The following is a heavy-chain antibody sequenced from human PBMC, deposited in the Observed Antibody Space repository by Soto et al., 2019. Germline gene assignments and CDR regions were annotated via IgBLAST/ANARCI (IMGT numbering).Heavy chain of an antibody. D-gene: IGHD2-15*01. Sequence: PGGSLRLSCAASGFTFSSYWMSWVRQAPGKGLEWVANIKQDGSEKYYVDSVKGRFTISRDNAKSSLYLQMNSLRAEDTAVYYCARDDCSGGSCYFDAFDIWGQGTMVTVSS. CDR2: IKQDGSEK. J-gene: IGHJ3*02. V-gene: IGHV3-7*01. CDR3: ARDDCSGGSCYFDAFDI. CDR1: GFTFSSYW.